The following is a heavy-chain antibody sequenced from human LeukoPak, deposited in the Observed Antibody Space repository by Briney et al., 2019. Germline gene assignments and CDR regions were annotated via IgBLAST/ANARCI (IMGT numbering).Heavy chain of an antibody. D-gene: IGHD6-13*01. V-gene: IGHV3-21*04. J-gene: IGHJ4*02. Sequence: SGGSLRLSCAASTFTFSSDSMNWVRQAPGKGLEWVSSISSSSDYIYYADSVKGRFTIFRDNAKNSLYLQMNSLRVEDSAVYYCARDSGSSWREGLNYWGQGTLVTVSS. CDR3: ARDSGSSWREGLNY. CDR2: ISSSSDYI. CDR1: TFTFSSDS.